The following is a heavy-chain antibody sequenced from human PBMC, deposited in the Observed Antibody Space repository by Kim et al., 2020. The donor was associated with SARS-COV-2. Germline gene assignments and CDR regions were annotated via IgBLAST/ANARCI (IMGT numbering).Heavy chain of an antibody. V-gene: IGHV4-59*01. CDR3: ARVRSYLFDP. CDR2: IYYSGST. CDR1: GGSISSYY. Sequence: SETLSLTCTVSGGSISSYYWSLIRQPPGKGLEWIGYIYYSGSTNYNPSLKSRVTISVDTSKNQFSLKLSSVTAADTAVYYCARVRSYLFDPWGQGTLVTVSS. D-gene: IGHD1-26*01. J-gene: IGHJ5*02.